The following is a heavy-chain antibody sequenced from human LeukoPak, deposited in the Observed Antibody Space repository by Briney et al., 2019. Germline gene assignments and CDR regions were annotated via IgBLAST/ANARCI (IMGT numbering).Heavy chain of an antibody. CDR2: IYYSGST. J-gene: IGHJ3*02. CDR3: ARHELRGAFDI. D-gene: IGHD1-7*01. Sequence: SETLSLTCTVSGGSISSYYWSWIRQPPGKGLEWIGYIYYSGSTNYNPSLKSRVTISVDTSKNQFSLKLSSVTAADTAVYYCARHELRGAFDIWGQGTMVTVSS. CDR1: GGSISSYY. V-gene: IGHV4-59*08.